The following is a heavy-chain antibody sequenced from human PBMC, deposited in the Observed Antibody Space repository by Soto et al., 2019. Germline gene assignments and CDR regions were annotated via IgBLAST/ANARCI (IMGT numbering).Heavy chain of an antibody. CDR3: ARMAY. V-gene: IGHV3-21*06. J-gene: IGHJ4*02. CDR2: ISIRGNDI. CDR1: GFTFSRYS. Sequence: PVGSLSLSCEASGFTFSRYSLNWVRQAPGKGLEWVSSISIRGNDISYAKSVEGRFFTSRDNVNNLLYLDMNNLRPEDTAVYYCARMAYWGQGTLVTVSS.